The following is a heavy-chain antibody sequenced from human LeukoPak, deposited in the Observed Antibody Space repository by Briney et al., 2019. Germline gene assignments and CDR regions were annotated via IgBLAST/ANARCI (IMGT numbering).Heavy chain of an antibody. V-gene: IGHV3-23*01. J-gene: IGHJ4*02. CDR3: AKRSGYTTGWFFDF. CDR1: GFSFSSYA. CDR2: ISGSGDNT. D-gene: IGHD6-19*01. Sequence: PGGSLRLSCAASGFSFSSYATSWVRQAPGKGLEWVSSISGSGDNTYYAESVKGRFTISRDNSKNTLFLQMNSLRAEDTAVFYCAKRSGYTTGWFFDFWGQGTLVTVSS.